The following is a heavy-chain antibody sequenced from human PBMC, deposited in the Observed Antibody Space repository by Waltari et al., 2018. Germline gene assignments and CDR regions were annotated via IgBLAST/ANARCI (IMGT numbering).Heavy chain of an antibody. V-gene: IGHV3-7*01. CDR3: VTGLTTVTAKDYFDH. Sequence: EVQLVESGGGSVQPGGSLSLVCAASGMTFSYYWLNWVRQAPGKGLEWVANIKQDGSEKNYVDSVEGRFSISRDNAQNSLYLQMNSLRAEDTAIYYCVTGLTTVTAKDYFDHWGQGALVTVS. CDR1: GMTFSYYW. CDR2: IKQDGSEK. J-gene: IGHJ4*02. D-gene: IGHD4-17*01.